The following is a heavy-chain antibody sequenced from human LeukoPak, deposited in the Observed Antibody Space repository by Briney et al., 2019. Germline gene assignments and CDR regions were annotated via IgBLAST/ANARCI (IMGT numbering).Heavy chain of an antibody. CDR2: IYYSGST. V-gene: IGHV4-59*08. D-gene: IGHD3-22*01. CDR3: ARRSHYYDSSGYYYSFDI. CDR1: GGSISSYY. J-gene: IGHJ3*02. Sequence: SETLSLTCTVSGGSISSYYWSWLRQPPGKGLEWFGYIYYSGSTNYNPSLKSPVTISVDTSKNQFSLKLSSVTAADTAVYYCARRSHYYDSSGYYYSFDIWGQGTMVTVSS.